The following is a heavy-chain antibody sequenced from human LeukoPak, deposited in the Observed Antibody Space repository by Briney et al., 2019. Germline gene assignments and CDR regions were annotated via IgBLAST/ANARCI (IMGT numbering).Heavy chain of an antibody. J-gene: IGHJ4*02. Sequence: AGGSLRLSCAASGFTFSSYEMNWVRQAPGKGLEWVSYISSSGSTIYYADSVKGRFTISRDNAKNSLYLQMNSLRAEDTAVYYCAREGYSYGYYSLDYWGQGTLVTVSS. D-gene: IGHD5-18*01. CDR1: GFTFSSYE. V-gene: IGHV3-48*03. CDR3: AREGYSYGYYSLDY. CDR2: ISSSGSTI.